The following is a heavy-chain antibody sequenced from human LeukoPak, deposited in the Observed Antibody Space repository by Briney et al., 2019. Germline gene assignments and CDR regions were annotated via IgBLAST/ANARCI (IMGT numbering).Heavy chain of an antibody. J-gene: IGHJ4*02. CDR1: GFTFSSYG. Sequence: PGGSLRLSCAASGFTFSSYGMHWVRQAPGKGLEWVAVIWYDGSNKYYADSVKGRFTISRDNSKNTLYLQMSSLRAEDTAVYYCASMEGVFVYWGQGTLVTVSS. V-gene: IGHV3-33*01. D-gene: IGHD1-1*01. CDR2: IWYDGSNK. CDR3: ASMEGVFVY.